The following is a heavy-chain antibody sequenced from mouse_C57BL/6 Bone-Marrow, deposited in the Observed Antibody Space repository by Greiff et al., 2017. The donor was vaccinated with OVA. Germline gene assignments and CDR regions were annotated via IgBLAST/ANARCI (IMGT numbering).Heavy chain of an antibody. Sequence: QVHVKQSGAELVRPGTSVKMSCKASGYTFPNYWIGWAKQRPGHGLEWIGDIYPGGGYTNYNEKFKGKATLTADKSSSTAYMQFSSLTSEDSAIYYCARLDYYGSSYAMDYWGQGTSVTVSS. D-gene: IGHD1-1*01. V-gene: IGHV1-63*01. CDR3: ARLDYYGSSYAMDY. CDR1: GYTFPNYW. CDR2: IYPGGGYT. J-gene: IGHJ4*01.